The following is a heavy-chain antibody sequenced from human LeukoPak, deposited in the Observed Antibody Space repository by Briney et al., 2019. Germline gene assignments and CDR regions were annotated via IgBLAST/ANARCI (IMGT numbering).Heavy chain of an antibody. J-gene: IGHJ4*02. CDR1: GFTFSSYW. CDR3: ARPSVYYYDSSGYYGY. D-gene: IGHD3-22*01. Sequence: QPGGSLRLSCAASGFTFSSYWMSRVRQAPGKGLEWVANIKQDGSEKYYVDSVKGRFTISRDNAKNSLYLQMNSLRAEDTAVYYCARPSVYYYDSSGYYGYWGQGTLVTVSS. V-gene: IGHV3-7*01. CDR2: IKQDGSEK.